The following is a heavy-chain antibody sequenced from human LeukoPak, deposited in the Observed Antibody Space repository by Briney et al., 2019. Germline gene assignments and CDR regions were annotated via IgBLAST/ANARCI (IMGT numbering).Heavy chain of an antibody. CDR3: ERDLIYYDSSGAFDY. CDR1: AFTLSSYG. V-gene: IGHV3-30*02. D-gene: IGHD3-22*01. Sequence: LSGRSLTLSCSASAFTLSSYGMHWVSQPPGKGREWVAFIRYDGSNKYYADSLKGRFTISRDNSRNTLYLQMNSLRAEDTAVYYCERDLIYYDSSGAFDYWGQGTLVTVSS. J-gene: IGHJ4*02. CDR2: IRYDGSNK.